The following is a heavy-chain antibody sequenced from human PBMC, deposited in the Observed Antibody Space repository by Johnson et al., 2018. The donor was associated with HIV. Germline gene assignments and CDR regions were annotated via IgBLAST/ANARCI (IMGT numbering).Heavy chain of an antibody. D-gene: IGHD7-27*01. V-gene: IGHV3-33*01. CDR2: MWYDGSNK. J-gene: IGHJ3*02. CDR3: ARQLGRDAFDI. Sequence: QVQLVESGGGVVQPGRSLRLSCAASGFTFSTYGMHWVRQAPGKGLARVAVMWYDGSNKYFAASVKGRFTISRDNSKNSLYLQMNSLRAEDTAVYYCARQLGRDAFDIWGQGTMVTVSS. CDR1: GFTFSTYG.